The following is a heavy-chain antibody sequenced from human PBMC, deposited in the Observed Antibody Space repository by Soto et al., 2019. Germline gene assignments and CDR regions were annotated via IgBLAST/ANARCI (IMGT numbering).Heavy chain of an antibody. CDR3: ARHRRISGSFFFDY. CDR1: GGSISSSSYY. CDR2: IYYSGST. J-gene: IGHJ4*02. V-gene: IGHV4-39*01. Sequence: QLQLQESGPGLVKPSETLSLTCTVSGGSISSSSYYWGWIRQPPGKGLEWIGSIYYSGSTYYNPSLKSRVTISVDTSKNQFSLKLSSVTAADTAVYYCARHRRISGSFFFDYWGQGTLVTVSS. D-gene: IGHD1-26*01.